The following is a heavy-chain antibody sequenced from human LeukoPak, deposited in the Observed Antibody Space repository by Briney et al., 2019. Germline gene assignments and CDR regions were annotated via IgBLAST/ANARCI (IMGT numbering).Heavy chain of an antibody. J-gene: IGHJ4*02. Sequence: PSGTLSLTCGLSGGSITTTNWWSWVRQSPGRGLQWIGEVSLEGVRNYNPSLTRRVTMSLDTAKNHLSLNLNAVIAADTTDYYCSRENGAFSPFGYWGQGILVTV. V-gene: IGHV4-4*02. D-gene: IGHD2-8*01. CDR1: GGSITTTNW. CDR2: VSLEGVR. CDR3: SRENGAFSPFGY.